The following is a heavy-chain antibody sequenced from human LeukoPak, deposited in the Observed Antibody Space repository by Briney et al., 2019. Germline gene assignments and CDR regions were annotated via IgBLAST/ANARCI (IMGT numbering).Heavy chain of an antibody. CDR3: ARDRGLLPPIYYYYGMDV. CDR2: IYSGGST. CDR1: GFTVSSNY. J-gene: IGHJ6*02. V-gene: IGHV3-53*01. Sequence: GGSLRLSCAASGFTVSSNYMSWVRQAPGKGLEWVSVIYSGGSTYYADSVKGRFTISRDNSKNTLYLQMNSLRAEDTAVYYCARDRGLLPPIYYYYGMDVWGQGTTVTVSS. D-gene: IGHD2-15*01.